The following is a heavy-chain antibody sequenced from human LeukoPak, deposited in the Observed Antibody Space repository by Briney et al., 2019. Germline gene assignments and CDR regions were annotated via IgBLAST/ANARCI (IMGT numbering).Heavy chain of an antibody. CDR1: GYTFTSYD. CDR2: MDPNSGNT. J-gene: IGHJ4*02. Sequence: GASVKVSCKASGYTFTSYDINWVRQATGQGLEWMGWMDPNSGNTDYAQKFQGRVTITRNTSISTAYMELSSLRSEDTAVYYCARGSAPWFGELYLLDYWGQGTLVTVSS. D-gene: IGHD3-10*01. V-gene: IGHV1-8*03. CDR3: ARGSAPWFGELYLLDY.